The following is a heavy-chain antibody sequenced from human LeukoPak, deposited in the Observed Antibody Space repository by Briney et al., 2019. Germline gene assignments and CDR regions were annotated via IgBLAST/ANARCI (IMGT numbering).Heavy chain of an antibody. CDR2: IIPIFGTA. J-gene: IGHJ4*02. D-gene: IGHD2-2*01. V-gene: IGHV1-69*06. CDR3: ARVVPAAMMWGDY. CDR1: GGTFSSYA. Sequence: VASVKVSCKASGGTFSSYAISWVRQAPGQGLEWMGGIIPIFGTANYAQKFQGRVTITADKSTSTAYMELSSLRSEDTAVYYCARVVPAAMMWGDYWGQGTLVTVSS.